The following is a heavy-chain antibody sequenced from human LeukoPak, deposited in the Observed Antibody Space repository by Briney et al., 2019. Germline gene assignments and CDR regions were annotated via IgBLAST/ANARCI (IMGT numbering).Heavy chain of an antibody. V-gene: IGHV1-2*02. Sequence: ASVKVSCKASGYTFTGYYMHWVRQATGQGLEWMGWINPNSGGTNYAQKFQGRVTMTRDTSISTAYMELSRLRSDDTAVYYCARGYYDSSGFLYFDYWGQGTLVTVSS. J-gene: IGHJ4*02. CDR3: ARGYYDSSGFLYFDY. CDR1: GYTFTGYY. CDR2: INPNSGGT. D-gene: IGHD3-22*01.